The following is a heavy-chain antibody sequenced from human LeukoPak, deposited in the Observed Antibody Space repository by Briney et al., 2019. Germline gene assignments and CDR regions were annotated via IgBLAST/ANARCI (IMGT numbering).Heavy chain of an antibody. J-gene: IGHJ4*02. Sequence: SETLSLTCTVSGGSVSSGSYYWSWIRQPPGKGLEWIGYIYYSGSTNYNPSLKSRVTISVDTSKNQFSLKLSSVTAADTAVYYCARVKYYYGSGSWYYFDYWAREPWSPSPQ. CDR2: IYYSGST. D-gene: IGHD3-10*01. CDR1: GGSVSSGSYY. V-gene: IGHV4-61*01. CDR3: ARVKYYYGSGSWYYFDY.